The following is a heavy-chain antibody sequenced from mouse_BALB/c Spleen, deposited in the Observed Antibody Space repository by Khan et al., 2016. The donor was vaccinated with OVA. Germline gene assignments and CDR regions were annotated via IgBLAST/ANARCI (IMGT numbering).Heavy chain of an antibody. D-gene: IGHD2-14*01. CDR2: ISSGGST. V-gene: IGHV5-6-5*01. Sequence: EVQLLETGGGAVKPGGSLKLSCAVSGFTFSSFVMSWVRQTPEKRLEWVASISSGGSTYYPDIVKGRFTISRDNARDIVYLQMSSLRSEDMAIYYCSREAYRYDEYYFDYWGQGTTLIVSS. J-gene: IGHJ2*01. CDR1: GFTFSSFV. CDR3: SREAYRYDEYYFDY.